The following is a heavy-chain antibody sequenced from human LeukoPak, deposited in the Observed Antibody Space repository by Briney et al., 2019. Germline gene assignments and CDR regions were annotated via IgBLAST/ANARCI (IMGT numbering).Heavy chain of an antibody. J-gene: IGHJ4*02. CDR1: GFTVSSNY. CDR2: IYIGGST. V-gene: IGHV3-66*01. CDR3: AGSPRSSSSVYFDY. Sequence: GGSLRLSCAPSGFTVSSNYMSWVRQAPGKGLEWVSVIYIGGSTDYADSVKGRFTISRDISKNTLFLQMHSLKAEDTAVYYCAGSPRSSSSVYFDYWGQGTLVTVSS. D-gene: IGHD6-6*01.